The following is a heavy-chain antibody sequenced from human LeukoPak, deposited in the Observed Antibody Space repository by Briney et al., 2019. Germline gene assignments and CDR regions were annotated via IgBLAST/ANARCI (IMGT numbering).Heavy chain of an antibody. D-gene: IGHD4-17*01. CDR1: GGSISSYY. J-gene: IGHJ4*02. CDR2: IYYSGST. CDR3: ARALDYGDYGIDY. V-gene: IGHV4-59*01. Sequence: PSETLSLTCTVSGGSISSYYWSWIRQPPGEGLEWLGYIYYSGSTNYNPSLKSRVTISVDTSKNQFSLKLSSVTAADTAVYYCARALDYGDYGIDYWGQGTLVTVYS.